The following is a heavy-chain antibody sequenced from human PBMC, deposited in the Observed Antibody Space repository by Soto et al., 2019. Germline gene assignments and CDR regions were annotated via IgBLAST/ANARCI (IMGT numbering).Heavy chain of an antibody. Sequence: GGSLRLSCAASGFTFSSYAMHWVRQAPGKGLEWVAVISYDGSNKYYADSVKGRFTISRDNSKNTLYLQMNSLRAEDTAVYYCARVIFDWLRSGAFDIWGQGTMVTVSS. CDR3: ARVIFDWLRSGAFDI. D-gene: IGHD3-9*01. J-gene: IGHJ3*02. CDR1: GFTFSSYA. CDR2: ISYDGSNK. V-gene: IGHV3-30-3*01.